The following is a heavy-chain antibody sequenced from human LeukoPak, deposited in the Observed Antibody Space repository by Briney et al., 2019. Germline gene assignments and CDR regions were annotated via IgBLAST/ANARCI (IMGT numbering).Heavy chain of an antibody. V-gene: IGHV3-23*01. D-gene: IGHD6-19*01. J-gene: IGHJ4*02. CDR3: ARAPSGWYFDS. CDR1: GFTFSSYA. Sequence: TGGSLRLSCAASGFTFSSYAMSWVRQAPGKGLEWVSAISGSGGSTYYADSVKGRFTISRDNSENTLFLRMNSLRAEDTGLYYCARAPSGWYFDSWGQGTLVTVSS. CDR2: ISGSGGST.